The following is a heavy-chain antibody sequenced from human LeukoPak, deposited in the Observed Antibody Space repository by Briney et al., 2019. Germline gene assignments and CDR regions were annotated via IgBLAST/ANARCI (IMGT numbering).Heavy chain of an antibody. J-gene: IGHJ3*02. Sequence: GESLKISCKGSGYSFTSYWIGWVRQMPGKGLEWMGIIYPGDSDTRYSPSFQGQVTISADKSISTAYLQWSSLKASDTAMYYCARLHQVGATIKKRMTEYAFDIWGQGTMVTVSS. D-gene: IGHD1-26*01. CDR3: ARLHQVGATIKKRMTEYAFDI. CDR1: GYSFTSYW. V-gene: IGHV5-51*01. CDR2: IYPGDSDT.